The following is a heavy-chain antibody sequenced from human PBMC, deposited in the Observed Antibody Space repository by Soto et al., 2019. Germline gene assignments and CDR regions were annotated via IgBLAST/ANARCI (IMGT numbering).Heavy chain of an antibody. CDR3: ARGSKDSYPGSRMFDF. V-gene: IGHV3-23*01. J-gene: IGHJ4*02. D-gene: IGHD3-10*01. CDR1: GFTFSSCA. CDR2: ISDSSDRT. Sequence: PGGSLRLSCATSGFTFSSCAMTWVRQTPGMGLQWVSAISDSSDRTYYADSVRRRFTIPRDNSKNTLYLQLDNLGVEDTAIYYCARGSKDSYPGSRMFDFWGRGTLVTVS.